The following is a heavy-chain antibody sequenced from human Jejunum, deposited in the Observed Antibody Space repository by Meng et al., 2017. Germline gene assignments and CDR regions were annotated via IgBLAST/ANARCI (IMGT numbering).Heavy chain of an antibody. CDR2: IHHSGTT. V-gene: IGHV4-34*01. D-gene: IGHD2-15*01. J-gene: IGHJ5*02. CDR1: GGSLSGYY. Sequence: RPHEGGAGLLKPSGTLSLACAVDGGSLSGYYWSWIRQDPEKGLEYIGDIHHSGTTTYMPSLRSRLTISLDTSKNQFSLNLNSVTAADTAIYYCVRRRSGASSLFDLWGPGTLVTVSS. CDR3: VRRRSGASSLFDL.